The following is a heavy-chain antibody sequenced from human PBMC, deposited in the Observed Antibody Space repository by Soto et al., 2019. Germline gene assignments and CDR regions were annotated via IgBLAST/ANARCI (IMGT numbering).Heavy chain of an antibody. J-gene: IGHJ4*02. V-gene: IGHV1-69*02. D-gene: IGHD3-16*01. CDR3: ARGTPVPTYFFDY. Sequence: QVQLVQSGAEVKQPGSSVKVSCTASGGTSSSYTISWVRQAPGQGLEWMGRIIPMFGFAKYAQKFQGRVTIPADRSSKTAYMELSSLSSEDTAVYYCARGTPVPTYFFDYWGQGTLLSVSS. CDR1: GGTSSSYT. CDR2: IIPMFGFA.